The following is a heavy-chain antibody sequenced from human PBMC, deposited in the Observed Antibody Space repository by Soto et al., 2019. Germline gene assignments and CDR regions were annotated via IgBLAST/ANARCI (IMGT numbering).Heavy chain of an antibody. Sequence: EVQLLESGGGLVQPGGSLRLSCAASGFTFSSYAMSWVRQAPGKGLEWVSAISGSGGSTYYADSVKGRFTISRDNSKNTLYLQMNSLRAEDTAVYYCATTGIAAAGTGGWFDPWGQGTLVTVSS. J-gene: IGHJ5*02. V-gene: IGHV3-23*01. D-gene: IGHD6-13*01. CDR1: GFTFSSYA. CDR2: ISGSGGST. CDR3: ATTGIAAAGTGGWFDP.